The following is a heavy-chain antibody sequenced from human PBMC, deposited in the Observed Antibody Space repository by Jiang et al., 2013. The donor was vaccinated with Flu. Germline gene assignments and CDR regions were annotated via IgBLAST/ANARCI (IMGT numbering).Heavy chain of an antibody. D-gene: IGHD4-11*01. CDR3: ARDTWMTTDSGRGTDAFDI. V-gene: IGHV6-1*01. CDR1: GDSVSSNSAA. J-gene: IGHJ3*02. CDR2: TYYRSRWYN. Sequence: GPGLVKPSQTLSLTCAISGDSVSSNSAAWNWIRQSPSRGLEWLGRTYYRSRWYNDYIVSVRSRITINPDTSKNQFSLQLSSVTPDDTAVYYCARDTWMTTDSGRGTDAFDIWSQGTMVTVSS.